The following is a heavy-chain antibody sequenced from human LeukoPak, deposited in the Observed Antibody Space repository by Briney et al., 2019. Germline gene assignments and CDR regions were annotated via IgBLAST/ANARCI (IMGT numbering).Heavy chain of an antibody. V-gene: IGHV3-23*01. CDR1: GFTFSSYA. J-gene: IGHJ6*02. Sequence: GGSLRLSCAASGFTFSSYAMSWVRQAPGKGLEWVSAISGSGGSTYYADSVKGRFTISRDNSKNTLYLQMNSLRADETAVYNCAKDRQQLVPRGMDFWGQGTTVTVSS. CDR3: AKDRQQLVPRGMDF. D-gene: IGHD6-13*01. CDR2: ISGSGGST.